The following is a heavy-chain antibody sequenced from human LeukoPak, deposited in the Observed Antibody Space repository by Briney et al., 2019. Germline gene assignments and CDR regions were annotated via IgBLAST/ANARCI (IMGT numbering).Heavy chain of an antibody. CDR3: ARHRTGNYGTNWFDP. Sequence: ASVKVSCKASGGTFSSYAISWVRQAPGQGLEWMGRIIPILGIANYAQKFQGRVTITADKSTSTAYMELSSLRSDDTAVYYCARHRTGNYGTNWFDPWGQGTLVTVSS. J-gene: IGHJ5*02. CDR2: IIPILGIA. V-gene: IGHV1-69*04. CDR1: GGTFSSYA. D-gene: IGHD4-17*01.